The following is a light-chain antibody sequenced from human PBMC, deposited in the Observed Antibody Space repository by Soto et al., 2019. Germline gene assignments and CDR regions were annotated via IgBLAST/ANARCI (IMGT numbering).Light chain of an antibody. J-gene: IGKJ1*01. V-gene: IGKV3-20*01. Sequence: EIVLTQSPGTLSLSPGERATLSCRASQSVSSSYLAWYQQKPGQAPRLLIYGASSRATGIPDRFSGSGSGTDFPLTISSLGPEVFAGYYCQQYETSPVPFGQGTKVKIK. CDR1: QSVSSSY. CDR2: GAS. CDR3: QQYETSPVP.